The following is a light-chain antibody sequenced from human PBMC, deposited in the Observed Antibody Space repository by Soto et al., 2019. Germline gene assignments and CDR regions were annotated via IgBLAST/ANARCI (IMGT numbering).Light chain of an antibody. J-gene: IGKJ3*01. V-gene: IGKV3-20*01. CDR2: AAS. Sequence: EIVLTQSPGTLSLSPGERATLSCRASQSVGGTYLAWYQHKPGQGPRLLIYAASSRATGIPDRFSGSGSGTDFTLTISRLEPEDFALYYCQKYGSAFTFGPGTKVDIK. CDR1: QSVGGTY. CDR3: QKYGSAFT.